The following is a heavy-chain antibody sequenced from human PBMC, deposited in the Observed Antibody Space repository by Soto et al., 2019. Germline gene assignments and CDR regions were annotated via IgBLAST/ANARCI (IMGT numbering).Heavy chain of an antibody. V-gene: IGHV3-30*18. CDR3: AKDREGYYDSSGYVY. CDR2: ISYDGSNK. J-gene: IGHJ4*02. D-gene: IGHD3-22*01. Sequence: HPGGPLRLCCAASGFTFSSYGMHWVRQAPGKGLEWVAVISYDGSNKYYADSVKGRFTISRDNSKNTLYLQMNSLRAEDTAVYYCAKDREGYYDSSGYVYWGQGTLVTVSS. CDR1: GFTFSSYG.